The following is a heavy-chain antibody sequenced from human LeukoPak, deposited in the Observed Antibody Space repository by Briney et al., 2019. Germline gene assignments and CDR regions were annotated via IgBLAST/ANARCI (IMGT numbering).Heavy chain of an antibody. Sequence: GGSPRLSCAASGFTFDDYAMHWVRQVPGKGLEWVSGISWNSGIIDYADSVKGRFTISRDNPKNSLYLQMNSLRPEDTALYYCAKDGIAVAGTKGTFDLWGQGTMVTVSS. V-gene: IGHV3-9*01. CDR1: GFTFDDYA. CDR2: ISWNSGII. D-gene: IGHD6-19*01. J-gene: IGHJ3*01. CDR3: AKDGIAVAGTKGTFDL.